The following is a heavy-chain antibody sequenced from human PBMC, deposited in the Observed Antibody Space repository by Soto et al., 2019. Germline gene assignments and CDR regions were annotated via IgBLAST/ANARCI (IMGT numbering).Heavy chain of an antibody. Sequence: GGSLRLSCGVSGFTFSGYCMHWVRQAPGRGLEWVSFIDLSGTTTYYRDSVKGRFTIFKDKSRNTVYLQMRSLTVEDAAIYYCTKDRVPDGIYSFDYWGQGALVTVSS. CDR2: IDLSGTTT. D-gene: IGHD2-15*01. CDR1: GFTFSGYC. CDR3: TKDRVPDGIYSFDY. J-gene: IGHJ4*02. V-gene: IGHV3-NL1*01.